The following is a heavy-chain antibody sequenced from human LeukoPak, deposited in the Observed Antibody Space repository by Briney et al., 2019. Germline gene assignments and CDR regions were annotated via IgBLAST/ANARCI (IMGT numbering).Heavy chain of an antibody. CDR3: ARLDFGDYGVYFFDY. CDR1: GFTVSSNY. Sequence: PGGSLRLSCAVSGFTVSSNYMSWVRQAPGKGLEWVSVIYSGGTTYYADSVKDRFTISRDNSKNTLYLQMNNLRAEDTAVYYCARLDFGDYGVYFFDYWGQGTLVTVSS. CDR2: IYSGGTT. D-gene: IGHD4-17*01. J-gene: IGHJ4*02. V-gene: IGHV3-66*01.